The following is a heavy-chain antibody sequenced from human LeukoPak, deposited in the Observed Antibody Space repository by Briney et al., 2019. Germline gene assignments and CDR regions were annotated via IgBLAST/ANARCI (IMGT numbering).Heavy chain of an antibody. V-gene: IGHV3-74*01. CDR2: MNSYWSAT. CDR3: VRALMGTSDH. CDR1: GFTFSRDW. Sequence: PGGSLRLSCAASGFTFSRDWMHWVRQGPGKGLVWVSRMNSYWSATNYADSVKGRFTISRDNAKNTLYLQMNSLRAEDTAVYYCVRALMGTSDHWGQGSLVAVSS. J-gene: IGHJ4*02. D-gene: IGHD7-27*01.